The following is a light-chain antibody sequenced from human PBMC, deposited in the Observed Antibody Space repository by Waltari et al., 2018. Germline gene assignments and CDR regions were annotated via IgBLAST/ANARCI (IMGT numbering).Light chain of an antibody. J-gene: IGKJ2*01. CDR2: DAS. CDR3: QQRNIWPNT. Sequence: EIVLTQSPATLSLSPGERATLSCRASQSVGSYLAWYQQKPGQVPRLVIYDASSRATGVPARCSGSGSGTEFTLTISSLEPEDFAVYYCQQRNIWPNTFGQGTKLEIK. CDR1: QSVGSY. V-gene: IGKV3-11*01.